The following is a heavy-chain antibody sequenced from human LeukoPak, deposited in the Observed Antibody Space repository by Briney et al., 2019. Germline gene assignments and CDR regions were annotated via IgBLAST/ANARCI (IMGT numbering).Heavy chain of an antibody. D-gene: IGHD3-9*01. V-gene: IGHV1-2*02. CDR1: GYTFIGYS. CDR3: ARLPLNDILTGYPSRGGDPDDN. Sequence: ASVKVSCKASGYTFIGYSTHWVRQTPAQGLEWMLCITPNRGSPNYAQPFQGRSTMTRATSISTSSMELSRRRPHDPPFYFCARLPLNDILTGYPSRGGDPDDNWGQGTLVTVSS. CDR2: ITPNRGSP. J-gene: IGHJ4*02.